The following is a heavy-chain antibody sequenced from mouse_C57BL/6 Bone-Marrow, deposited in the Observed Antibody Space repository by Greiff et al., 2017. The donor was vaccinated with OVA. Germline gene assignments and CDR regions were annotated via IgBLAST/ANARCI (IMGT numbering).Heavy chain of an antibody. CDR2: IDPENGDT. V-gene: IGHV14-4*01. CDR3: TTGLGGFAY. J-gene: IGHJ3*01. Sequence: EVQLQQSGAELVRPGASVKLSCTASGFNIKDDYMHWVKQRPEQGLEWIGWIDPENGDTEYASKFQGKATITADTSSNTAYLQLRSLTSEDTAVYYCTTGLGGFAYWGQGTLVTVSA. D-gene: IGHD2-4*01. CDR1: GFNIKDDY.